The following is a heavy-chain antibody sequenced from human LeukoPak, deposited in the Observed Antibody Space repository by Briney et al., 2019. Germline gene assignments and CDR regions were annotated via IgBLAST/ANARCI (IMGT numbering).Heavy chain of an antibody. D-gene: IGHD1-26*01. CDR1: GFTFSSYE. J-gene: IGHJ5*02. CDR2: ISSSAGTI. Sequence: PGGSLRLSRAASGFTFSSYEMNWFRQAPGKGLEWVSYISSSAGTIYYADSVKGRFTISRDNAKNSLYLQMNSLRAEDSAVYYCARKTVGAKNWFDPWGQGTLVTVSS. CDR3: ARKTVGAKNWFDP. V-gene: IGHV3-48*03.